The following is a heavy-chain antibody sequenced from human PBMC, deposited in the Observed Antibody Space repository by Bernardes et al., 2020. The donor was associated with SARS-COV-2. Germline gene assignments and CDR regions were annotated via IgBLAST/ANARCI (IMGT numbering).Heavy chain of an antibody. Sequence: GGSLSLSCAASGFTFSNAWMSWVRQAPGKGLEWVGRIKSKTDGGTTDYAAPVKGRFTISRDDSKNTLYLQMNSLKTEDTAVYYCTTGGAITIFGVVIVMDAFDIWGKGTMVTVSS. CDR3: TTGGAITIFGVVIVMDAFDI. J-gene: IGHJ3*02. CDR1: GFTFSNAW. CDR2: IKSKTDGGTT. V-gene: IGHV3-15*01. D-gene: IGHD3-3*01.